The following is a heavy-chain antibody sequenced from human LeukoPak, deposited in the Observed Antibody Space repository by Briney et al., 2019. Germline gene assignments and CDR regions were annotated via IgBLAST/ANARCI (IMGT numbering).Heavy chain of an antibody. CDR1: GYPFTSYG. CDR2: ISAYNGNT. Sequence: GASVKVSCKASGYPFTSYGISWVRPAPGQGLEWMGWISAYNGNTNYAQKLQGRVTMTTDTSTSTAYMELRSLRSDDTGVYYCARKNVLLWFGKSIYYMDVWGKGTTVTVSS. V-gene: IGHV1-18*01. CDR3: ARKNVLLWFGKSIYYMDV. D-gene: IGHD3-10*01. J-gene: IGHJ6*03.